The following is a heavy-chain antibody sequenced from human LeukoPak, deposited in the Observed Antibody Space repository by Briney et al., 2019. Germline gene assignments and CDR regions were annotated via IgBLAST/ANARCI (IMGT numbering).Heavy chain of an antibody. V-gene: IGHV3-23*01. CDR2: ISGSGGST. CDR3: ARVTVVVTPIFHDHMDV. D-gene: IGHD2-21*02. Sequence: GGTLRLSCAASGFTFSSYGMSWVRQAPGKGLEWVSAISGSGGSTYYADSVKGRFTISRDNSKNTLYLQMNSLRAEDTAVYYCARVTVVVTPIFHDHMDVWGKGTTVTISS. J-gene: IGHJ6*03. CDR1: GFTFSSYG.